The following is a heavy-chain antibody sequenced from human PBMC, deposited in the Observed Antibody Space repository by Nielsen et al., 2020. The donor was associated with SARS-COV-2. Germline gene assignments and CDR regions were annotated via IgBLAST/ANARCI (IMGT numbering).Heavy chain of an antibody. CDR2: INPSGGST. CDR3: ARVVTVLGAGHYFDY. V-gene: IGHV1-46*01. D-gene: IGHD3-16*01. J-gene: IGHJ4*02. Sequence: WVRQAPGQGLEWMGIINPSGGSTSYAQKFQGRVTTTRDTSTSTVYMELSSLRSEDTAVYYCARVVTVLGAGHYFDYWGQGTLVTVSS.